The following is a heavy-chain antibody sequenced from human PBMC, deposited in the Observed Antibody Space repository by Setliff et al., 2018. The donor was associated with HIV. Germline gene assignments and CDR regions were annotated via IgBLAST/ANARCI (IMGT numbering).Heavy chain of an antibody. J-gene: IGHJ4*02. CDR3: ATLPRGFWSGSYTGY. D-gene: IGHD3-3*01. CDR1: GYTFTGYH. Sequence: GASVKVSCKASGYTFTGYHMHWVRQAPGHGLEWMGWINLNSGDTHYEQNFKGRVTMTSDTSINTAYMEMSSLRSDDTAIYYCATLPRGFWSGSYTGYWGQGTLVTVSS. V-gene: IGHV1-2*02. CDR2: INLNSGDT.